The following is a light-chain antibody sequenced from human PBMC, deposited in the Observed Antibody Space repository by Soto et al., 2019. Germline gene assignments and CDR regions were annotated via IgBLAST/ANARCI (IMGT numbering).Light chain of an antibody. CDR3: QQYGTSPPT. V-gene: IGKV3-20*01. J-gene: IGKJ1*01. Sequence: EIVSTQSPGTLSLSPGERATLSCRASQSVSSSYLAWYQQKPGQAPRLLIYGASSSATGIPDRFSGSGSGTDFTLTISRLEPEDFAVYNCQQYGTSPPTFGQGTKVDIK. CDR2: GAS. CDR1: QSVSSSY.